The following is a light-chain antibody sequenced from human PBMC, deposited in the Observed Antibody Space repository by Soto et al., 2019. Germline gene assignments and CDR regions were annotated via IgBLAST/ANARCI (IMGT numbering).Light chain of an antibody. V-gene: IGKV1-27*01. CDR3: QKYNSAPFT. J-gene: IGKJ3*01. CDR1: QAISYY. CDR2: AAS. Sequence: DIQMTQSPSSVSASVGDRVTITCRASQAISYYLAWYQQKPGEVPKVLIYAASTLQSGVPSRFSGSGSGTDFTLTITSLQPEDVATYYCQKYNSAPFTFGPGTKVDLK.